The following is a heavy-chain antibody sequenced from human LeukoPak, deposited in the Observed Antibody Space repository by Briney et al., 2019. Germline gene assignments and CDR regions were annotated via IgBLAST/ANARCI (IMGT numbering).Heavy chain of an antibody. D-gene: IGHD6-6*01. CDR1: GFTFSSYS. CDR2: ISSSSSHI. J-gene: IGHJ4*02. CDR3: ARDEYSSSRLDY. Sequence: GGSLRLSCAASGFTFSSYSMNWVRQAPGKGLEWVSSISSSSSHIYYTDSVKGRFTISRDNAKNALYLQMNSLRAEDTAVYYCARDEYSSSRLDYWGQRTLVTVSS. V-gene: IGHV3-21*01.